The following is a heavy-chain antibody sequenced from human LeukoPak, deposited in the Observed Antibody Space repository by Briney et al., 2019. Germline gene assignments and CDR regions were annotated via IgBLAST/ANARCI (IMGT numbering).Heavy chain of an antibody. CDR2: ISGSGLYI. Sequence: GGSLRLSCAASGFSFYTYTMNWVRQAPGRGLEWVSSISGSGLYIFYADSVKGRFTISRDNAKNSLYLQMNSLRSEDTSLYFCARGSYSSSWFEKYFFDSWGQGTLVTVSA. CDR1: GFSFYTYT. J-gene: IGHJ4*02. D-gene: IGHD6-13*01. CDR3: ARGSYSSSWFEKYFFDS. V-gene: IGHV3-21*01.